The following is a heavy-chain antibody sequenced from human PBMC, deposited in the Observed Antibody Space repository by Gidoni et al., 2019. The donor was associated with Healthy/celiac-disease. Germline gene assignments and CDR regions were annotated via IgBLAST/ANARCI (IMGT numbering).Heavy chain of an antibody. CDR1: AFTFSSCA. CDR2: LSGSGGST. D-gene: IGHD5-12*01. J-gene: IGHJ3*02. V-gene: IGHV3-23*01. CDR3: AKALRMATIPGNAFDI. Sequence: EVQLLESGGGLVQPGGSLRLFRAASAFTFSSCAMSWVRQAPGKGLEWVSALSGSGGSTYYADSVKGRFTISRDNSKNTLYLQMNSLRAEDTAVYYCAKALRMATIPGNAFDIWGQGTMVTVSS.